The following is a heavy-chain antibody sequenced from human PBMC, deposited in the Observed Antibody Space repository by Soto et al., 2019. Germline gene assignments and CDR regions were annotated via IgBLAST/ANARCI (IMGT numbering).Heavy chain of an antibody. Sequence: EVQVVESGGGIVQPGGCLRLSCAASGFTFSSYWMHWVRQAPGKGLVWVSRINSDGSSTSYADSVKGRFTISRDNAKNTLYLQMNSLRAEDTAVYYCARVRGGVGAAFDYWGQGTLVTVSS. V-gene: IGHV3-74*01. J-gene: IGHJ4*02. CDR2: INSDGSST. D-gene: IGHD1-26*01. CDR3: ARVRGGVGAAFDY. CDR1: GFTFSSYW.